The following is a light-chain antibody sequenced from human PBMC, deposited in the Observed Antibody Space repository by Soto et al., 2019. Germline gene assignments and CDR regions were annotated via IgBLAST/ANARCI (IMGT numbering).Light chain of an antibody. Sequence: DIQMTQSPSSLSASVGNRVSITCRASQGISNYLAWYQQKPGKVPKVLIYAASTLQPGVPSRFSGSGSGTDFTITINSLQPDDIATYYCQKYDSAPITFGQGTRLEIK. CDR2: AAS. V-gene: IGKV1-27*01. J-gene: IGKJ5*01. CDR3: QKYDSAPIT. CDR1: QGISNY.